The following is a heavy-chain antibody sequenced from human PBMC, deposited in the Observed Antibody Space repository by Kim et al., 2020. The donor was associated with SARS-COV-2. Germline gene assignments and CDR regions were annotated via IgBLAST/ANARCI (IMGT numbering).Heavy chain of an antibody. CDR1: GGSFSGYY. D-gene: IGHD2-15*01. V-gene: IGHV4-34*01. CDR2: INHSGST. Sequence: SETLSLTCAVYGGSFSGYYWSWIRQPPGKGLEWIGEINHSGSTNYNPSLKSRVTISVDTSKNQFSLKLSSVTAADTAVYYCAKGGGIPLYGMDVWGQGTTVTVSS. CDR3: AKGGGIPLYGMDV. J-gene: IGHJ6*02.